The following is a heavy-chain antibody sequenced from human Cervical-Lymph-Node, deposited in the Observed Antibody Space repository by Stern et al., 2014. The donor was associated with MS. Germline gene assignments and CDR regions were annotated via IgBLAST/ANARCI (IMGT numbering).Heavy chain of an antibody. Sequence: QVQLVQSGAEVKKPGASVKVSCKASGDTFTRYYMHCVRQAPGQGLEWLGIINPSGGSTHYAQKVQGRVTMTRDTSTSTVFMELSSLRSEDTAVYFCATYSSNWSPPWYWGQGTLVTVSS. V-gene: IGHV1-46*01. CDR3: ATYSSNWSPPWY. J-gene: IGHJ4*02. CDR2: INPSGGST. CDR1: GDTFTRYY. D-gene: IGHD6-13*01.